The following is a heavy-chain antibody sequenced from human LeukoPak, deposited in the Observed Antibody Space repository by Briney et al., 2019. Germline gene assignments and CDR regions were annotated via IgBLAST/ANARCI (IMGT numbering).Heavy chain of an antibody. Sequence: GGSLRLSCAASGFIFSSYGIHWVRQAPGRGLEWVSSISSSSSYIYYADSVKGRFTISRDNAKNSLYLQMNSLRAEDTAVYYCARQEGGGDLYWGQGTLVTVSS. CDR2: ISSSSSYI. V-gene: IGHV3-21*01. D-gene: IGHD2-21*02. CDR1: GFIFSSYG. J-gene: IGHJ4*02. CDR3: ARQEGGGDLY.